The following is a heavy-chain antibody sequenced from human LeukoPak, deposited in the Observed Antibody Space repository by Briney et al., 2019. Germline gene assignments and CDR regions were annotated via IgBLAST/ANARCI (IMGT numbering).Heavy chain of an antibody. CDR3: VRAKGSYFDY. CDR1: GFPLSSYS. V-gene: IGHV3-48*01. Sequence: GGSLRLSCAASGFPLSSYSINWVRQAPGKGLEWVSYISSSGSAIYYVDSVKGRFTVSRDNAKNSLFLQMNSPRAEDTAVYYCVRAKGSYFDYWGQGALVTVSS. J-gene: IGHJ4*02. D-gene: IGHD2-15*01. CDR2: ISSSGSAI.